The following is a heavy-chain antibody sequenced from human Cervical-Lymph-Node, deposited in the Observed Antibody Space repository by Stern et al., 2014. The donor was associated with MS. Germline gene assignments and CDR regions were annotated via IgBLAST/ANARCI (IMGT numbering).Heavy chain of an antibody. V-gene: IGHV1-69*01. J-gene: IGHJ5*02. CDR1: GGTLISYP. D-gene: IGHD1-26*01. CDR2: IMPILGTS. CDR3: ARHLGSHESGWFDP. Sequence: VQLVESGAEVKTPGSSVKVSCQASGGTLISYPISWVRQAPGQGLEWLGGIMPILGTSNYAHKFQGRVTITADESTTTIYMELRSLKSEDTAVYYCARHLGSHESGWFDPWGQGTLVTVSS.